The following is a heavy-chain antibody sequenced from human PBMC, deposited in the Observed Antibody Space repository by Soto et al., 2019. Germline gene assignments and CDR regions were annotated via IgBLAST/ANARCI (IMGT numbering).Heavy chain of an antibody. V-gene: IGHV3-23*01. D-gene: IGHD3-22*01. CDR1: RFTFSSYD. Sequence: PGGSLRLSCAASRFTFSSYDMSWLRQAPGRGLEWVSSISGSGDNTFHADSVKGRFTISRDSSKNTLYLQMNSLRVEDTAVYYCAKSHMYYYDSSGFSNWFDPWGQGTLVTVSS. J-gene: IGHJ5*02. CDR3: AKSHMYYYDSSGFSNWFDP. CDR2: ISGSGDNT.